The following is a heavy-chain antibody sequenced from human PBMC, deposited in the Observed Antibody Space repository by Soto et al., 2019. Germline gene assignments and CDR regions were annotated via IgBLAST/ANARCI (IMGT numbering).Heavy chain of an antibody. Sequence: PSETLSLTCAVYGGSFSNYYWSWIRQPPGKGLEWIGEINQGGSTTYNPSLKSRVTMSLDTSKNQYFLKLNSVTAADTAVYYCAPVRNFDKLFRLWGQGTPVTVSS. D-gene: IGHD3-9*01. V-gene: IGHV4-34*01. CDR3: APVRNFDKLFRL. J-gene: IGHJ4*02. CDR1: GGSFSNYY. CDR2: INQGGST.